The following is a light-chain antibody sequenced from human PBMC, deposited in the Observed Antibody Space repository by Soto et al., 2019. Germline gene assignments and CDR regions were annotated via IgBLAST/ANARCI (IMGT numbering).Light chain of an antibody. CDR2: AAS. CDR1: QSVSIN. V-gene: IGKV3-15*01. Sequence: EIVMTQSPATLSVSPGDRATLSCRATQSVSINLAWYQQKPGQAPRLLIYAASTRATGIPARFSGSGSGTEFTLTISSLQSEDFAVYYCQQYINWPRTFGQGTKVDIK. CDR3: QQYINWPRT. J-gene: IGKJ1*01.